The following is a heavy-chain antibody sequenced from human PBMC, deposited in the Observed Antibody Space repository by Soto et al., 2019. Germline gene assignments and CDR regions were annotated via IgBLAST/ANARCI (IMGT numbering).Heavy chain of an antibody. CDR2: IWHDGSNK. Sequence: QVQLVESGGGVVQPGRSLRLSCAASGFTFSSYGMHWVRQAPGKGLEWVAVIWHDGSNKYYADSVKGRFTISRDNSKNTXXXXXXXXXXXXXXXXXXAMTYSSSXXXDYWGXXTLXXX. V-gene: IGHV3-33*01. J-gene: IGHJ4*02. D-gene: IGHD6-6*01. CDR3: AMTYSSSXXXDY. CDR1: GFTFSSYG.